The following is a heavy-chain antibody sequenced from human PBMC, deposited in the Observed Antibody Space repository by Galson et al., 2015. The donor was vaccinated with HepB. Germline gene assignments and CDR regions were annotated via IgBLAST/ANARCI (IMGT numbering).Heavy chain of an antibody. Sequence: SETLSLTCTVSGGSISSGGYYWGWIRQPPGKGLEWIGSIYYSGSTYYNPSLKSRVTISVDTSKNQFSLKLSSVTAADTAVYYCARFHAYFGVVTSWGQGTLVTVSS. J-gene: IGHJ5*02. CDR1: GGSISSGGYY. CDR3: ARFHAYFGVVTS. V-gene: IGHV4-39*01. D-gene: IGHD3-3*01. CDR2: IYYSGST.